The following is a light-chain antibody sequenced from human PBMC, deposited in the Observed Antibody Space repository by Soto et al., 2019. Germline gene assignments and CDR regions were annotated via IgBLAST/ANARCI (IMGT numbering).Light chain of an antibody. CDR3: AAWDGSLSGWV. V-gene: IGLV1-47*01. CDR2: RSY. J-gene: IGLJ3*02. CDR1: NSNIGTNS. Sequence: QLVLTQPPSASGTPGQRVTISCSESNSNIGTNSIYWFQQLPGAAPKLLIYRSYQRPSGVPDRFSGSQSGTSASLAISGLRSEDEADYYCAAWDGSLSGWVFGGGTKLTVL.